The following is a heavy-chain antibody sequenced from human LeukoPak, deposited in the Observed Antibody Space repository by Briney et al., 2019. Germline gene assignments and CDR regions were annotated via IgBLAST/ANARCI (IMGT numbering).Heavy chain of an antibody. J-gene: IGHJ6*03. V-gene: IGHV1-2*02. Sequence: GASVKVSCKASGYTFTGYYMHWVRQAPGQGLEWMGWINPNSSGTNYAQKFQGRVTMTRDTSISTAYMELSRLRSDDTAVYYCARGMLHYYYYMDVWGKGTTVTVSS. CDR1: GYTFTGYY. CDR3: ARGMLHYYYYMDV. D-gene: IGHD2-15*01. CDR2: INPNSSGT.